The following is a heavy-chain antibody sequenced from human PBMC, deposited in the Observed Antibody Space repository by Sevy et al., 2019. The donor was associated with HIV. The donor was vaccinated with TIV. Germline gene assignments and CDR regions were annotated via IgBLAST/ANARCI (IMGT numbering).Heavy chain of an antibody. J-gene: IGHJ5*02. CDR2: IYYNGHI. Sequence: SETLSLTCTVSGGSITSLYWNWIRQPPGKGLEWIANIYYNGHINYNPSLKSRVTLSLDTSKNQFSLRLSSVTAADTAMYYCAGENASGRGYSWVQGTLVTVSS. CDR1: GGSITSLY. CDR3: AGENASGRGYS. V-gene: IGHV4-59*08. D-gene: IGHD6-25*01.